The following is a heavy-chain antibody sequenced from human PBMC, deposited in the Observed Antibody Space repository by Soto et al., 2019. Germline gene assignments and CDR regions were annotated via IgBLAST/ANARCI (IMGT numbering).Heavy chain of an antibody. CDR3: AREHSYGTNDY. V-gene: IGHV3-30-3*01. CDR1: GFTFSIYA. Sequence: GQSLKISCAASGFTFSIYAMHWVRQAPGKGLEWVAVISYDGSNKYYADSVKGRFTISRDNSKNTLYLQMNSLRAEDTAVYYCAREHSYGTNDYWGQGTLVTVSS. J-gene: IGHJ4*02. CDR2: ISYDGSNK. D-gene: IGHD5-18*01.